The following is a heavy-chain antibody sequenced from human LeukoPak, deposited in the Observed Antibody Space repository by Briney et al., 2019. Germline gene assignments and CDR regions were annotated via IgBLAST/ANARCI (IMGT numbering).Heavy chain of an antibody. CDR1: GFTFSSYS. D-gene: IGHD3-22*01. V-gene: IGHV3-48*01. J-gene: IGHJ4*02. CDR2: ISSSSSTI. Sequence: GGSLRLSCAASGFTFSSYSMNWVRQAPGKGLEWVSYISSSSSTIYYADSVKGRFTISRDNAKNSLYLQMNSLRAEDTAVYYCARDGGSYYYDGSGYYYFDYWGQGTLVTVSS. CDR3: ARDGGSYYYDGSGYYYFDY.